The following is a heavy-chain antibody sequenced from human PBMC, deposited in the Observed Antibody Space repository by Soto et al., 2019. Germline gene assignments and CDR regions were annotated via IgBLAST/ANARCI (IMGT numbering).Heavy chain of an antibody. J-gene: IGHJ4*02. CDR1: GGSISSSTYY. Sequence: QLQLQESGPGLVKPSETLSLTCTVSGGSISSSTYYWGWIRQPPGKGLEWIGSIYYSGSSYYNPSLKRRVTISVDASKTQFSLKLSSVTAADTAVYYCARSPGNRRSVGATTFDYWGQGTLVTVSS. D-gene: IGHD1-26*01. CDR2: IYYSGSS. V-gene: IGHV4-39*01. CDR3: ARSPGNRRSVGATTFDY.